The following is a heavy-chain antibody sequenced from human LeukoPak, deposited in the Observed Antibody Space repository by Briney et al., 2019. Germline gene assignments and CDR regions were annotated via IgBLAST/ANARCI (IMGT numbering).Heavy chain of an antibody. CDR1: GGSISRSTYY. CDR2: IYYSGST. V-gene: IGHV4-39*07. D-gene: IGHD6-6*01. J-gene: IGHJ6*03. Sequence: SETLSLTCTVSGGSISRSTYYWGWIRQPPGKGLEWIGSIYYSGSTYYNPSLKSRVTVSLDTSKNQFSLKLSSVTAADTAIYYCARDFSSSSTVYYYYYMDVWGKGTTVTVSS. CDR3: ARDFSSSSTVYYYYYMDV.